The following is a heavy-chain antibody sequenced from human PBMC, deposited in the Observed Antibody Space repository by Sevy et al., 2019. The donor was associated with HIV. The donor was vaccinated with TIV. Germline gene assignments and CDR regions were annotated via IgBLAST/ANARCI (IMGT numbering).Heavy chain of an antibody. J-gene: IGHJ4*01. V-gene: IGHV3-23*01. CDR1: GLTFSSYA. CDR3: AKRSRGTKWELLTYFDF. Sequence: GGSLRLSCAASGLTFSSYAMSWVRQAPGKGLEWVSAISGSGGSTYYEDSVKVRFTISRGNSKNTLYLQMNGVRAEDTAVYYCAKRSRGTKWELLTYFDFWGHGTLVTVYS. CDR2: ISGSGGST. D-gene: IGHD1-26*01.